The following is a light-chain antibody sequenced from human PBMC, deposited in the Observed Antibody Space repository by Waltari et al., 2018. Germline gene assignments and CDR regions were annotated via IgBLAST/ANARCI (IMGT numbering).Light chain of an antibody. V-gene: IGKV3-11*01. CDR1: QSVSSY. Sequence: EIVLTQSPATLSLSPGEIATLSCRASQSVSSYLAWSQQKPGQAPRLLLYDASNRATGIPARFSGSGSGTDFTLTISSLEPEDFAVYYCQQRSNWPLTFGGGTKVEIK. J-gene: IGKJ4*01. CDR2: DAS. CDR3: QQRSNWPLT.